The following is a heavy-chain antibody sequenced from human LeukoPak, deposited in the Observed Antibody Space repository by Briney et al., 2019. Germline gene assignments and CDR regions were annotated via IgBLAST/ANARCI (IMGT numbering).Heavy chain of an antibody. V-gene: IGHV1-2*02. CDR3: ARAQVPDYYDSSGYASFDY. D-gene: IGHD3-22*01. CDR1: GYTFTGYY. CDR2: INPNSGGT. J-gene: IGHJ4*02. Sequence: ASVKVSCKASGYTFTGYYMHWVRQAPGQGLEWMGWINPNSGGTNYAQKFQGRVTMTRGTSISTAYMELSSLRSEDTAVYYCARAQVPDYYDSSGYASFDYWGQGTLVTVSS.